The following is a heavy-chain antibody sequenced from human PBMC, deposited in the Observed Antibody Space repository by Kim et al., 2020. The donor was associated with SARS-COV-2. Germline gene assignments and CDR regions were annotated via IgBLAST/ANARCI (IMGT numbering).Heavy chain of an antibody. V-gene: IGHV3-23*01. J-gene: IGHJ5*02. D-gene: IGHD5-18*01. CDR3: AKAKGDTAYTGWFDP. Sequence: GSVKGRFTISRDKSKNTLYLQMNSLRAEDTAVYYCAKAKGDTAYTGWFDPWGQGTLVTVSS.